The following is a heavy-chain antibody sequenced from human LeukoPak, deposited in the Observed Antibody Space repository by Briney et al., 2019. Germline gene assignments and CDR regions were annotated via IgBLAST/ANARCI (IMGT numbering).Heavy chain of an antibody. CDR3: ARGYDYSNYDAPSDY. J-gene: IGHJ4*02. CDR1: GGSISSGSYY. CDR2: IYTSGST. V-gene: IGHV4-61*02. D-gene: IGHD4-11*01. Sequence: SQTLSLTCTVSGGSISSGSYYWSWIRQPAGKGLEWIGRIYTSGSTNYNPSLKSRVTISVDTSKNQFSLKLSSVTAADTAVYYCARGYDYSNYDAPSDYRGQGTLVTVSS.